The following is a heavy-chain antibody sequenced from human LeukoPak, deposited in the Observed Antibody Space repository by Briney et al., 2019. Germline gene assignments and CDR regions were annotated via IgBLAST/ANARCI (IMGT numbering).Heavy chain of an antibody. Sequence: ASVKVSCKASGGTFSSYTISWVRQAPGQGLEWMGRIIPILGIANYAQKFQGRVTIIADKSTSTAYMELSSLRSEDTAVYYCAREGSRDYDFWSGYPNWFDPWGQGTLVTVSS. CDR2: IIPILGIA. D-gene: IGHD3-3*01. CDR1: GGTFSSYT. CDR3: AREGSRDYDFWSGYPNWFDP. J-gene: IGHJ5*02. V-gene: IGHV1-69*04.